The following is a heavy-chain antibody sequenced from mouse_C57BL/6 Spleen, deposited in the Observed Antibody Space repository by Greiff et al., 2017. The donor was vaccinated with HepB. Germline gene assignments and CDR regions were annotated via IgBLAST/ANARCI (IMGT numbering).Heavy chain of an antibody. CDR1: GFTFSDYY. J-gene: IGHJ2*01. CDR2: ISNGGGST. D-gene: IGHD2-4*01. Sequence: DVKLVESGGGLVQPGGSLKLSCAASGFTFSDYYMYWVRQTPEKRLEWVAYISNGGGSTYYPDTVKGRFTISRDNAKNTLYLQMSRLKSEDTAMYYCATSYDYDGGYYFDDWGQGTTLTVDS. CDR3: ATSYDYDGGYYFDD. V-gene: IGHV5-12*01.